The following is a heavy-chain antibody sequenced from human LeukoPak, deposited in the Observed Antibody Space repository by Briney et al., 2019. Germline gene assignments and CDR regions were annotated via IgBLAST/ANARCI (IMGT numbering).Heavy chain of an antibody. CDR3: AADSSGYFGP. CDR2: ISNTGSAM. Sequence: GGSLRLSCVASGFTFSDYYMNWIRQTPGRGLEWVSYISNTGSAMYYADSVKGRFTISRDNAKNSPYLQMNSLRAEDTAVYYCAADSSGYFGPWGQGTLVTVSS. D-gene: IGHD3-22*01. CDR1: GFTFSDYY. V-gene: IGHV3-11*01. J-gene: IGHJ5*02.